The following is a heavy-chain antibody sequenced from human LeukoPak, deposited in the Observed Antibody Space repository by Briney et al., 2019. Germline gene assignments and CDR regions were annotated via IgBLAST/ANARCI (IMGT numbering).Heavy chain of an antibody. V-gene: IGHV4-30-2*06. J-gene: IGHJ3*02. D-gene: IGHD2-15*01. Sequence: TLSLTCAVSGDSISSGDYSWSWIRQSPGKGLEWVGYIYQSGSTYYSPSLNSRVTISVDSSKNQFSLKLSSVTAADTAVYYCARGDKTDAFDIWGQGTMVTVSS. CDR1: GDSISSGDYS. CDR2: IYQSGST. CDR3: ARGDKTDAFDI.